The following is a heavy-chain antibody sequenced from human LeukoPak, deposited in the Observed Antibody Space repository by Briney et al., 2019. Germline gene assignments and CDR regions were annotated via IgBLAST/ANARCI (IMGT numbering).Heavy chain of an antibody. J-gene: IGHJ4*02. CDR2: IYYSGST. Sequence: SETLSLTCTVSGGSISITSYYWGWIRQPPGKGLEWIGSIYYSGSTYYNPSLKSRVTISVDTSKNQFSLKLSSVTAADTAVYYCARMPGSLDFDYWGQGTLVTVSS. D-gene: IGHD2-2*01. CDR1: GGSISITSYY. CDR3: ARMPGSLDFDY. V-gene: IGHV4-39*01.